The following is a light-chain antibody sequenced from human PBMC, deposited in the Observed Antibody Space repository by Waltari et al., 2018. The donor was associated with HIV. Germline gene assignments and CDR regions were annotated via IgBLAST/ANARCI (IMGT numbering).Light chain of an antibody. V-gene: IGLV1-44*01. CDR1: TSNIGRNT. CDR3: ALWDDSLNGVL. Sequence: QSELSQPPSASGTPGPRVAISCSGSTSNIGRNTVTWYQQLQGTAPKLLIYSNNQRPSGVPDRFSGSKSGTSASLAITGLQSEDEADYYCALWDDSLNGVLFGGGTKLTVL. J-gene: IGLJ2*01. CDR2: SNN.